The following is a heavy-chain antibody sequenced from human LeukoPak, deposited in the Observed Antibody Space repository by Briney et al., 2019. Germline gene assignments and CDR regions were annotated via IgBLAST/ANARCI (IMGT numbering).Heavy chain of an antibody. Sequence: PSETLSLTCAVYGGSFSGYCWSWIRQPPGKGLEWIGEINHSGSTNYNPSLKSRVTISVDTSKNQFSLKLSSVTAADTAVYYCARGRGRWGIDYWGQGTLVTVSS. D-gene: IGHD7-27*01. CDR1: GGSFSGYC. CDR3: ARGRGRWGIDY. V-gene: IGHV4-34*01. CDR2: INHSGST. J-gene: IGHJ4*02.